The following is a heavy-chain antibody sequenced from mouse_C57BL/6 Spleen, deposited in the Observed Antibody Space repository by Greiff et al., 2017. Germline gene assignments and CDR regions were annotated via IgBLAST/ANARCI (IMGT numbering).Heavy chain of an antibody. CDR2: IHPNSGST. CDR3: ARAITTVVATNGFDY. D-gene: IGHD1-1*01. V-gene: IGHV1-64*01. CDR1: GYTFTSYW. J-gene: IGHJ2*01. Sequence: VQLQQPGAELVKPGASVKLSCKASGYTFTSYWMHWVKQRPGQGLEWIGMIHPNSGSTNYNEKFKSKATLTVDKSSSTAYMQLSSLTSEDSAVYYCARAITTVVATNGFDYWGQGTTLTVSS.